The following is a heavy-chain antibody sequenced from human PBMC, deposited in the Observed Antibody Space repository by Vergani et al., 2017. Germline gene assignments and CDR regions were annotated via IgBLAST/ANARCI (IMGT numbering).Heavy chain of an antibody. CDR2: ISGSGGST. V-gene: IGHV3-23*01. CDR3: AADRWLRYYAFDI. J-gene: IGHJ3*02. Sequence: EVQLLESGGGLVQPGGSLRLSCAASGFTFSSYAMSWVRQAPGKGLEWVSAISGSGGSTYYADSVKGRFTISRDNAKNSLYLQMNSLRAEDTAVYYCAADRWLRYYAFDIWGQGTMVTVSS. D-gene: IGHD5-12*01. CDR1: GFTFSSYA.